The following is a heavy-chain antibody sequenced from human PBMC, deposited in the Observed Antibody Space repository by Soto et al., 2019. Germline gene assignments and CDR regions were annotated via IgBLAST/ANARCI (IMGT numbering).Heavy chain of an antibody. J-gene: IGHJ5*02. CDR3: ARQASYWHGGGGWFDP. Sequence: EVQLVESGGGLVQPGGSLRLSCAASGFTFSAYDMHWVRQPTGKGLEWVSAIGTLHDTYYPDSVKGRFTLSRENAKNPLYLQINSLTPGDTAVYYCARQASYWHGGGGWFDPWGQGTLVTVSS. D-gene: IGHD2-8*02. CDR1: GFTFSAYD. V-gene: IGHV3-13*01. CDR2: IGTLHDT.